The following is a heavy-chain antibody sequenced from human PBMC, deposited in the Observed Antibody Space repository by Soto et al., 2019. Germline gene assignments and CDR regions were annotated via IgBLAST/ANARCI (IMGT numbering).Heavy chain of an antibody. V-gene: IGHV4-4*07. Sequence: SETLSLTCTVSGGSISIYYRRWIRHPAGKGLEWIGRIYTSGSTNYNPSLKSRVTMSVDTSKNQFSLKLSSVTAADTAVYYCARDLVGMYYYYYGMDVWGQGTTVTVSS. J-gene: IGHJ6*02. CDR3: ARDLVGMYYYYYGMDV. CDR1: GGSISIYY. D-gene: IGHD1-1*01. CDR2: IYTSGST.